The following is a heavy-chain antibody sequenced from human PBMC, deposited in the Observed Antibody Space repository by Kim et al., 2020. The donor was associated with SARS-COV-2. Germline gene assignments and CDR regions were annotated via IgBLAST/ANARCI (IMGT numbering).Heavy chain of an antibody. V-gene: IGHV4-39*01. CDR3: ARLFATGTYRGILHY. Sequence: NPSLKTRVTISVDTSKNQFSLSLRAVTAADTAVYYCARLFATGTYRGILHYWGQGTLVTVSS. D-gene: IGHD3-10*01. J-gene: IGHJ4*02.